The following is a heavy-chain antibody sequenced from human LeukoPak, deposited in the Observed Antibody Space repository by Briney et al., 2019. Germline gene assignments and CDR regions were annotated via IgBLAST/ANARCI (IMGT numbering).Heavy chain of an antibody. Sequence: PGGSLRLSCAASGFTFSSYRMNWVRQAPGKGLEWVSYISSSSSYIYYADSVKGRFTISRDNAKNSLYLQMNSLRAQDTAVYYCAREGHSGYDPMGYWGQGTLVTVSS. V-gene: IGHV3-21*01. CDR1: GFTFSSYR. J-gene: IGHJ4*02. CDR3: AREGHSGYDPMGY. CDR2: ISSSSSYI. D-gene: IGHD5-12*01.